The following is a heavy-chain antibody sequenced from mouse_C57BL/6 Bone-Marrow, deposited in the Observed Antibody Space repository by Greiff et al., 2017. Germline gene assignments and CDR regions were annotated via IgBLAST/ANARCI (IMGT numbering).Heavy chain of an antibody. CDR2: IYPGDGDT. Sequence: QVQLQQSGPELVKPGASVKISCKASGYAFSSSWMNWVKQRPGKGLEWIGRIYPGDGDTNYNGKFKGQATLTADKSSSTAYMQLSSLTSEDSAVYFCAYGYGVPAYWGQGTLVTVSA. D-gene: IGHD2-2*01. CDR3: AYGYGVPAY. V-gene: IGHV1-82*01. J-gene: IGHJ3*01. CDR1: GYAFSSSW.